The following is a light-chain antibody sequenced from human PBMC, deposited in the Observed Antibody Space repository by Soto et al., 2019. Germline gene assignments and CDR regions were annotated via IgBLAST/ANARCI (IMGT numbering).Light chain of an antibody. Sequence: DIQMPQSPSSLSASVGDRVTITCQASQDISNYLNWYQQKPGKAPKLLIYDASSLEAGVPSRFSASGAGTDFTFTIISLQPEDIATYYCQQDINLPYTFGQGTKLEI. CDR2: DAS. J-gene: IGKJ2*01. V-gene: IGKV1-33*01. CDR3: QQDINLPYT. CDR1: QDISNY.